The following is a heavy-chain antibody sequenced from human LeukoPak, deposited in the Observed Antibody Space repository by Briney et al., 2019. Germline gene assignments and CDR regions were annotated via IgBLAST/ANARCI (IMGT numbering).Heavy chain of an antibody. CDR2: INHSGST. V-gene: IGHV4-34*01. J-gene: IGHJ4*02. CDR1: GGSFSGYY. D-gene: IGHD7-27*01. Sequence: SETLSLTCAVYGGSFSGYYWSWIRQPPGKGLEWIGEINHSGSTNYNPSLKSRVTISVDTSKNQFSLKLSSVTAADTAVYFCARQRPWGLSRYFDYWGQGTLVTVSP. CDR3: ARQRPWGLSRYFDY.